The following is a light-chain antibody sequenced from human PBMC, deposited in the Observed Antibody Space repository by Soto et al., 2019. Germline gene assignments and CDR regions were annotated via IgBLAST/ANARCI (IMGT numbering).Light chain of an antibody. CDR1: QNIRGNE. CDR2: GGS. V-gene: IGKV3-20*01. CDR3: QDYGTSHPWT. J-gene: IGKJ1*01. Sequence: EVVLTQSPGALSLSPGEGVTLSCRASQNIRGNELAWYRQKRGQAPRLLMYGGSTRADGIPDRFSGRGTGTNCTLTIIILEPEDSAVYYCQDYGTSHPWTFGQGTKLEIK.